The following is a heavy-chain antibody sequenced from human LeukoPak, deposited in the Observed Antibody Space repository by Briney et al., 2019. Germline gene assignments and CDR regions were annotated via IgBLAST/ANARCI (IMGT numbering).Heavy chain of an antibody. J-gene: IGHJ4*02. CDR3: ARDTYYYDSSGYYYPGGSDC. CDR1: GFSFSDAW. D-gene: IGHD3-22*01. Sequence: PGGSLRLSCAVSGFSFSDAWMSWVRQAPGKGLEWVSYISSGGSTIYYADSVKGRFTISRDNAKNSLYLQMNSLRAEDTAVYYCARDTYYYDSSGYYYPGGSDCWGQGTLVTVSS. CDR2: ISSGGSTI. V-gene: IGHV3-11*04.